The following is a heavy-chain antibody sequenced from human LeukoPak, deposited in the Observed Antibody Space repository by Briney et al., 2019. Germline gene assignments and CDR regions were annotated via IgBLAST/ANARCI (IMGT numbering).Heavy chain of an antibody. CDR3: ARDGGYGVNAAFDI. CDR1: GFTFSSFS. CDR2: ISSRSSAI. J-gene: IGHJ3*02. D-gene: IGHD4-23*01. Sequence: GGSLRLSCAASGFTFSSFSMNWVRQAPGKGLEWISYISSRSSAIYYADSVKGRFTISRDNAKNSLCLQMNSLGDEDTAVYYCARDGGYGVNAAFDIWGQGTMVTVSS. V-gene: IGHV3-48*02.